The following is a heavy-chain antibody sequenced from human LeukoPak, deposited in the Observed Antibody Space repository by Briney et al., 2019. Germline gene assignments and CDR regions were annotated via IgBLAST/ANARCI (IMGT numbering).Heavy chain of an antibody. CDR1: GDSITNYF. J-gene: IGHJ4*02. D-gene: IGHD2-2*02. V-gene: IGHV4-59*12. Sequence: SETLSLTCTVSGDSITNYFWSWIRQPPGKGLEWIGYIYYSGSTNYNPSLQSRVTISVDTSKNQFSLKLSSVTAADTAVYYCARPHRYCSSTSCYTGGWRYWGQGTLVTVSS. CDR3: ARPHRYCSSTSCYTGGWRY. CDR2: IYYSGST.